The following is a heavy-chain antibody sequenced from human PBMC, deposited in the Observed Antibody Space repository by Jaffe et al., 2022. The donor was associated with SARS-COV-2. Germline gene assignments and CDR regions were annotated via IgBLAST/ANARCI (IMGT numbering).Heavy chain of an antibody. CDR1: GFTFSNFW. CDR3: ATGGGIPSIARRAADS. J-gene: IGHJ4*02. CDR2: INSDGSTT. Sequence: EVQLVESGGGLVQPGGSLRLSCAASGFTFSNFWMHWVRQAPGEGLVWVSRINSDGSTTNYADSVRGRFTVSRDNAQNTMYLQMNSLSAEDTAVYYCATGGGIPSIARRAADSWGQGTLVTVSS. D-gene: IGHD6-6*01. V-gene: IGHV3-74*01.